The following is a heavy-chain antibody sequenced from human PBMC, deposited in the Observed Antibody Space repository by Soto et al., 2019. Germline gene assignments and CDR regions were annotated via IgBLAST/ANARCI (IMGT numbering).Heavy chain of an antibody. CDR1: GYNFTNYW. D-gene: IGHD4-4*01. V-gene: IGHV5-10-1*01. CDR3: ARRSVSAVTTHYYGLDI. CDR2: IDPSDPYT. J-gene: IGHJ6*02. Sequence: PGESLKISCNGSGYNFTNYWINWVRQMPGKGLEWMGKIDPSDPYTSYSPSFQGHVTISADKSTNTAYLQWSSVRTSDAGMYYCARRSVSAVTTHYYGLDIWGQGTTVTVSS.